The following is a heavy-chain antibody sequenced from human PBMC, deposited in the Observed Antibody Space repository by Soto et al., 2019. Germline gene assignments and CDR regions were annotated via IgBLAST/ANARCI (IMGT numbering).Heavy chain of an antibody. CDR2: ISYDGSNK. Sequence: QVQLVESGGGVVQPGRSLRLSCAASGFTFSSYGMHWVRQAPGKGLEWVAVISYDGSNKYYADSVKGRFTISRDNSKNTLYLQMNSLRAEDTAVYYCAKDHSSSSFPLCYWGQGTLVTVSS. V-gene: IGHV3-30*18. D-gene: IGHD6-6*01. CDR1: GFTFSSYG. CDR3: AKDHSSSSFPLCY. J-gene: IGHJ4*02.